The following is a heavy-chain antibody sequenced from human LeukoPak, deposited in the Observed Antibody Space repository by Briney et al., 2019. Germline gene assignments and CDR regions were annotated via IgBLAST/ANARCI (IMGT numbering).Heavy chain of an antibody. J-gene: IGHJ4*02. CDR3: AKSITMVSYYFDY. V-gene: IGHV3-30*18. Sequence: GGSLRLSCAASGFTFSSYGMHWVRQAPGKGLEWVAVISHDGSNKYYADSVKGRFTISRDNSKNTLYLQMNSLRAEDTAVYYCAKSITMVSYYFDYWGQGTLVTVSS. CDR1: GFTFSSYG. D-gene: IGHD3-10*01. CDR2: ISHDGSNK.